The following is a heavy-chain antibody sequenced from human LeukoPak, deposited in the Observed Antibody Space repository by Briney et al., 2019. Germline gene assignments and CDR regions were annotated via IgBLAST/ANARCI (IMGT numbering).Heavy chain of an antibody. D-gene: IGHD3-22*01. V-gene: IGHV1-46*01. CDR2: INPSGGST. J-gene: IGHJ6*03. CDR3: ARERRYYDSSGYYSDYYYYYMDV. CDR1: GYTFTSYY. Sequence: ASVKVSCKASGYTFTSYYMHWVRQAPGQGLEWMGIINPSGGSTSYAQKFQGRVTMTRDMSTSTIYMELSSLRSEDTAVYYCARERRYYDSSGYYSDYYYYYMDVWGKGTTVTVSS.